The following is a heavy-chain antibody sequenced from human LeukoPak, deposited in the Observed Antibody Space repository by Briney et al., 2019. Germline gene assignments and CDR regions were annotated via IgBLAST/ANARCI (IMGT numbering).Heavy chain of an antibody. Sequence: GGFLRLSCAASGFSVSSNYMTWVRQAPGKGLEWVSVIYSGGSTYYADSVKGRFTISRDSSKNTLHLQVNSLRAEDTAVYYCARGQGSWYYYMDVWGKGTTVAVSS. CDR3: ARGQGSWYYYMDV. CDR1: GFSVSSNY. V-gene: IGHV3-53*01. D-gene: IGHD1-26*01. CDR2: IYSGGST. J-gene: IGHJ6*03.